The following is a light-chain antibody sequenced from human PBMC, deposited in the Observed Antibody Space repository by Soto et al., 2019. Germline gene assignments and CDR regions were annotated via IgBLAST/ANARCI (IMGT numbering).Light chain of an antibody. CDR1: QSVSSN. CDR2: GAS. Sequence: EVVTTQSPATLSVSPGERDTLSCRASQSVSSNLAWYQQKPGQAPRLLIYGASTRATGIPARFSGSGSGTEFTLTISSLQSEDFAAYYCQQYNNWPPLTFGQGTRLEIK. J-gene: IGKJ5*01. V-gene: IGKV3-15*01. CDR3: QQYNNWPPLT.